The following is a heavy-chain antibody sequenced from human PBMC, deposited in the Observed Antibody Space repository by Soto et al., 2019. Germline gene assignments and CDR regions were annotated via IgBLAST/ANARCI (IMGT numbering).Heavy chain of an antibody. CDR1: GFTFSNYA. CDR3: VKGGTRHIYVMDV. CDR2: IGGTGQYT. J-gene: IGHJ6*02. V-gene: IGHV3-23*01. Sequence: PGGSLRLSCAASGFTFSNYAMNWVRQAPGKGLEWVSIIGGTGQYTFYADSVKALFTFSRDNSKNTLYLQMESLRPDNQAISFCVKGGTRHIYVMDVWCQGTTVTVS.